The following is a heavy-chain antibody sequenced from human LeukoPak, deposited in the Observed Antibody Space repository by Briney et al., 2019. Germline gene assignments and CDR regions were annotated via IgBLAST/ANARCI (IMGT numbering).Heavy chain of an antibody. J-gene: IGHJ3*02. CDR2: IRFDGGEK. CDR3: AKDPKPDYTDI. V-gene: IGHV3-30*02. Sequence: PGGSLRLSCAASGFTVSVYGMHWVRQAPGKGLEWVAFIRFDGGEKYYADSVKGRFTISRDSSKDTLYLQMNSPRVEDTAMYYCAKDPKPDYTDIWGQGTMVTVSS. D-gene: IGHD4-11*01. CDR1: GFTVSVYG.